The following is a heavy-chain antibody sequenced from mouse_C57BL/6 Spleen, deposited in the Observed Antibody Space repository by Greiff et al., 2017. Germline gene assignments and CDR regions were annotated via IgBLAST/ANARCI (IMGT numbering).Heavy chain of an antibody. CDR1: GFTFSNYS. Sequence: EVKLMESGGGLVQPGGSMKLSCVASGFTFSNYSMNWVRQSSEQGLEWVAQFRLKSDNYATHYAESVKGRFTISRYASKSSVYMQMNKVRAEDTGIYYCTGSNTTVVATNYFDYWGQGTTLTVSS. D-gene: IGHD1-1*01. CDR2: FRLKSDNYAT. V-gene: IGHV6-3*01. J-gene: IGHJ2*01. CDR3: TGSNTTVVATNYFDY.